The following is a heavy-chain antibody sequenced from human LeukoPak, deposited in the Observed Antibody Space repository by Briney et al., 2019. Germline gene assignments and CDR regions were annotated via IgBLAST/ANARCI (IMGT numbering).Heavy chain of an antibody. CDR2: IILILGIA. J-gene: IGHJ5*02. V-gene: IGHV1-69*04. CDR1: GGTFSSYA. Sequence: GASVKVSCKASGGTFSSYAISWVRQAPGQGLEWMGRIILILGIANYAQKFQGRATITADKSTSTAYMELSSLRSEDTAVYYCARDGTVTTVTTAWFDPWGQGTLVTVSS. CDR3: ARDGTVTTVTTAWFDP. D-gene: IGHD4-11*01.